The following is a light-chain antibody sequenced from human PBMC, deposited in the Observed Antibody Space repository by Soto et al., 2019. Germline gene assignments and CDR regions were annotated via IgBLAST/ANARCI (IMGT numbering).Light chain of an antibody. CDR3: QQRSNWPIT. J-gene: IGKJ5*01. CDR2: DAS. V-gene: IGKV3-11*01. CDR1: QSVSSN. Sequence: IVVTQSPATLSVSPGERATLSCRASQSVSSNLAWYQQKPGQAPRLLIYDASNRATGIPARFSGSGSGTDFTLTISSLEPEDFAVYYCQQRSNWPITFGQGTRLEIK.